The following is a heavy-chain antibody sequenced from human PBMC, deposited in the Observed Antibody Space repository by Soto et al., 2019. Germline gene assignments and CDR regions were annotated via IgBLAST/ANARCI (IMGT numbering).Heavy chain of an antibody. J-gene: IGHJ4*02. CDR2: IYYSGST. D-gene: IGHD4-17*01. Sequence: SETLSLTCTVSGGSVSSGSYYWSWIRQPPGKGLEWIGYIYYSGSTNYNPSLKSRVTISVDTSKNQFSLKLSSVTAADTVVYYCARGLDGDYVFDYWGQGTLVT. CDR3: ARGLDGDYVFDY. CDR1: GGSVSSGSYY. V-gene: IGHV4-61*01.